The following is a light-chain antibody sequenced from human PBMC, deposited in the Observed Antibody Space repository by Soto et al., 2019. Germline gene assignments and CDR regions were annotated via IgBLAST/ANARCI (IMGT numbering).Light chain of an antibody. Sequence: QSVLTQPPSVSGAPGQRVTISCTGSSSNIGAGYDVHWYQQLPGTAPKLLIYGNSNRPSGVPDRFSGSKSGTSASLAITGLQAEDEADYYCQSYDSRLSLVFGTGTKLTVL. CDR1: SSNIGAGYD. CDR3: QSYDSRLSLV. V-gene: IGLV1-40*01. CDR2: GNS. J-gene: IGLJ1*01.